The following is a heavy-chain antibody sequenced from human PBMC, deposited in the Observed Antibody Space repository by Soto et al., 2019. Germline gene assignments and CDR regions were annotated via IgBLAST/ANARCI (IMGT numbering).Heavy chain of an antibody. D-gene: IGHD6-13*01. CDR3: ARDLADVHLWDAFDV. CDR1: GDTFNSYG. V-gene: IGHV1-69*01. CDR2: IVPMFGTT. J-gene: IGHJ3*01. Sequence: QVQLVQSGPELKKPGSSVKVSCKAPGDTFNSYGISWVRQAPGQGLEWMGGIVPMFGTTNLALKFEDRVTITPDELTTAVYMEIRGLKSEDTGVYYCARDLADVHLWDAFDVWGHGTRVTVSS.